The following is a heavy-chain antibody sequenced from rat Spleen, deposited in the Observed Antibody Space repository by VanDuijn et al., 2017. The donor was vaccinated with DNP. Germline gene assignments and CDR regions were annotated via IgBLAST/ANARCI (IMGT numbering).Heavy chain of an antibody. J-gene: IGHJ4*01. CDR2: ISYDGGST. CDR1: GFTFSDYY. Sequence: EVQLVESGGGLVQPGRSLKLSCAASGFTFSDYYMAWVRQAPTKGLEWVAYISYDGGSTNYGDSVKGRFTISRDDAKSTLYLQMDSLRSGDTATYFCARDDYGSYGAMDPWGQGTSVTVSS. V-gene: IGHV5-20*01. CDR3: ARDDYGSYGAMDP. D-gene: IGHD1-3*01.